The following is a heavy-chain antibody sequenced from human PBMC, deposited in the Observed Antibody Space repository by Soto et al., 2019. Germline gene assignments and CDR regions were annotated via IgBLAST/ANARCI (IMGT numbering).Heavy chain of an antibody. CDR2: ISSSSSTI. J-gene: IGHJ4*02. D-gene: IGHD4-17*01. Sequence: GGSLRLSCAASGFTFSSYSMNWVRQAPGKGLEWVSYISSSSSTIYYADSVKGRFTISRDNAKNSLYLQMNSLRAEDTAVYYCARVYGDYAYWGQGTLVTVSS. CDR3: ARVYGDYAY. V-gene: IGHV3-48*01. CDR1: GFTFSSYS.